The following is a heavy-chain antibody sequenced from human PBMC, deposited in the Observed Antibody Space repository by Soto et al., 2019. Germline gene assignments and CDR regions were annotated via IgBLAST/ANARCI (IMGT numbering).Heavy chain of an antibody. Sequence: QVHLVESGGGVVQPGRSLRLSCSTSGFSFITYTMHWVRQAPGKGLEWVAIISSDGSHQYYADSVKGRFTISRDNSRNTLYLQMNSLKAEDTAVYYCARAPYGGHVGRFGSWGQGALVTVSS. J-gene: IGHJ4*02. D-gene: IGHD5-12*01. CDR1: GFSFITYT. V-gene: IGHV3-30*04. CDR3: ARAPYGGHVGRFGS. CDR2: ISSDGSHQ.